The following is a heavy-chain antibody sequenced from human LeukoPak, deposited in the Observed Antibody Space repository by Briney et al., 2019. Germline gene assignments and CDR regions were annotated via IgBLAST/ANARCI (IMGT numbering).Heavy chain of an antibody. CDR2: IYYSGST. CDR1: GGSISSYY. V-gene: IGHV4-59*01. D-gene: IGHD5-24*01. Sequence: SETLSLTCTVSGGSISSYYWSWIRQPPGKGLDWIGYIYYSGSTNYNPSLKSRVTISVDTSKNQFSLKPSSVTAADTAVYYCARRSARGTLDYWGQGTLVTVSS. CDR3: ARRSARGTLDY. J-gene: IGHJ4*02.